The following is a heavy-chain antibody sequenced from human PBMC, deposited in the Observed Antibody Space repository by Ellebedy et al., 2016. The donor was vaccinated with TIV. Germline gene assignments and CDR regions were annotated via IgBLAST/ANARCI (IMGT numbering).Heavy chain of an antibody. V-gene: IGHV3-23*01. CDR2: ISGSGGST. CDR3: VESAQDYGDSRTDY. Sequence: GESLKISXAASGFTFSSYAMNWVRQAPGKGLEWVSAISGSGGSTYYADSVKGRFTISRDNSKNTLYLQMNSLRAEDTAVYYCVESAQDYGDSRTDYWGQGTLVTVSS. J-gene: IGHJ4*02. D-gene: IGHD4-17*01. CDR1: GFTFSSYA.